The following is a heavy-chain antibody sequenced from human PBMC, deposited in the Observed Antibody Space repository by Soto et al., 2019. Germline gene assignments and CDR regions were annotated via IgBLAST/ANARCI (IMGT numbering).Heavy chain of an antibody. Sequence: EVQLVESGGGLVQPGGSLRLSCAASGFGVSNNYMSWVRQAPGKGLEWVSAINSGGNTYYADSVKGRFTISRDNSKNTVYLQMNSVGAEDTAVYYCARGGDSYGYGAYYYYGMDVWGQGTTVTVSS. CDR2: INSGGNT. CDR3: ARGGDSYGYGAYYYYGMDV. CDR1: GFGVSNNY. D-gene: IGHD5-18*01. V-gene: IGHV3-66*01. J-gene: IGHJ6*02.